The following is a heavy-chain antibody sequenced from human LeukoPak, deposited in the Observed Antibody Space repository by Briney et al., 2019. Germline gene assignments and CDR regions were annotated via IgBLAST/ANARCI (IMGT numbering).Heavy chain of an antibody. CDR2: IYYTGST. CDR1: GGSISSYY. D-gene: IGHD4-17*01. Sequence: SETLSLTCTVSGGSISSYYWNWIRQPPGKGLEWLGYIYYTGSTKYNPSLKSRVTISLDTPRNQFSLKMTSVTAADTAVYYCASDYGAYEGAFDIWAQGTKVTVSS. V-gene: IGHV4-59*08. CDR3: ASDYGAYEGAFDI. J-gene: IGHJ3*02.